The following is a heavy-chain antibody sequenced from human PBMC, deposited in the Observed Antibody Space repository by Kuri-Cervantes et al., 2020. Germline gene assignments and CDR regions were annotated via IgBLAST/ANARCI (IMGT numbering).Heavy chain of an antibody. D-gene: IGHD1-14*01. CDR1: GFTFSSYA. CDR2: ISYDGSNK. Sequence: GGSLRLSCAASGFTFSSYAMHWVRQAPGKGLEWVAVISYDGSNKYYADSVKGRFIISRDNSKNTLYLQMNSLRAEDTAVYYCARDQYRASGPDYWGQGTLVTVSS. J-gene: IGHJ4*02. CDR3: ARDQYRASGPDY. V-gene: IGHV3-30-3*01.